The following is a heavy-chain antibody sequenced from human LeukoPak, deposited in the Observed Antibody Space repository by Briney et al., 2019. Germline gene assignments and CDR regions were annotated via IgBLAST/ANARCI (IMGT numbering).Heavy chain of an antibody. CDR1: GYTFTGYY. Sequence: GASVTVSCTASGYTFTGYYMHWVRQAPGQGLEWMGWINPNSGGTNYAQKFQGWVTMTRDTSISTAYMELSRLRSDDTAVYYCARDIAAAGTNYYYGMDVWGQGTTVTVSS. D-gene: IGHD6-13*01. CDR2: INPNSGGT. V-gene: IGHV1-2*04. J-gene: IGHJ6*02. CDR3: ARDIAAAGTNYYYGMDV.